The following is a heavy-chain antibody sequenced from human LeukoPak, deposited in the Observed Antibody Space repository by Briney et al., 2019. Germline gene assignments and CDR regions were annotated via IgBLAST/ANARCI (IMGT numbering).Heavy chain of an antibody. D-gene: IGHD5-24*01. Sequence: SETLSLTCTVSGGSITSGDYYWAWVRQPPGKGLEWIGSINYRGATYYNPSLKSRVTASVDTSKNQFSLNLSSVTAADTAVYYCASSDGYNFYFDYWGQGTLVTVSS. V-gene: IGHV4-39*01. CDR3: ASSDGYNFYFDY. CDR1: GGSITSGDYY. CDR2: INYRGAT. J-gene: IGHJ4*02.